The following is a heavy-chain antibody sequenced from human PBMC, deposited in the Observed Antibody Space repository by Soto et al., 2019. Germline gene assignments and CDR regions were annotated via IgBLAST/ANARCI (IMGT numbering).Heavy chain of an antibody. V-gene: IGHV4-4*07. CDR3: ARDGRGSSTYYYYYGMDV. J-gene: IGHJ6*02. CDR1: GGSISSYY. Sequence: QVQLLESGPGLVKPSETLSLTCTVSGGSISSYYWSWIRQPAGKGLEWIGRIYTSGSTNYNPSLKSRVTMSVDTSKNQFSLKLSSVTAADTAVYYCARDGRGSSTYYYYYGMDVWGQGTTVTVSS. CDR2: IYTSGST. D-gene: IGHD2-2*01.